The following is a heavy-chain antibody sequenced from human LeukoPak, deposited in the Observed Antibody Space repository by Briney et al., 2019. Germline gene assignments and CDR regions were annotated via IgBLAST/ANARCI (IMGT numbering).Heavy chain of an antibody. CDR1: GYTFSDYY. D-gene: IGHD2-15*01. J-gene: IGHJ4*02. CDR2: IYPKSGGT. CDR3: ARGRLASPATPFDR. Sequence: GASVKVSCKTSGYTFSDYYMHWVRQAPGQGLEWMGWIYPKSGGTSYARSFKGRLTMTRDTYISTVYMELSSLRSEDTAMFFCARGRLASPATPFDRWGQGTLVTVSS. V-gene: IGHV1-2*02.